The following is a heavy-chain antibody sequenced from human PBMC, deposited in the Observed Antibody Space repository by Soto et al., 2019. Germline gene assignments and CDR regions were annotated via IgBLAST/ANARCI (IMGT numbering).Heavy chain of an antibody. CDR2: ISGSGGGT. V-gene: IGHV3-23*01. J-gene: IGHJ4*02. D-gene: IGHD1-1*01. CDR1: GFTFSSYA. Sequence: EVQVLESGGGLVQPGVSLRLSCAASGFTFSSYAMSWVRQAPGKGLEWVSSISGSGGGTYYADSVKGRFTFSRDNSKKALDLQMNSLRAANTAVYYCAKFGTATTTRSPPYYIDYWSQGALVTVSS. CDR3: AKFGTATTTRSPPYYIDY.